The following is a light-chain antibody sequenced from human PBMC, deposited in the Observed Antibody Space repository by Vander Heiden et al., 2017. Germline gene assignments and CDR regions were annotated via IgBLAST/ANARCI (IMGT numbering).Light chain of an antibody. V-gene: IGKV4-1*01. CDR3: QQSSTAPLT. CDR1: QSVLSSSNNKNY. Sequence: DIVMTQSPDYPAVSLGERATINCKSSQSVLSSSNNKNYLAWYRQIPGQPPKLLINWASTRESGVPDRFSGSGSGTDFTLTISSLQAEDVAVYYCQQSSTAPLTFGGGTKVEIK. CDR2: WAS. J-gene: IGKJ4*01.